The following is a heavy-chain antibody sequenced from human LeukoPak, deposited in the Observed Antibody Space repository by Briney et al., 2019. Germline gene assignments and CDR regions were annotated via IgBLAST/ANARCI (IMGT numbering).Heavy chain of an antibody. CDR3: ARARGDSSGYYYALGAFDI. Sequence: GGSLRLSCAASGFTFSSYWTSWVRQAPGKGLEWVANIKQDGSEKYYVDSVKGRFTISRDNARNSLYLQMNSLRAEDTAVYYCARARGDSSGYYYALGAFDIWGQGTMVTVSS. CDR1: GFTFSSYW. CDR2: IKQDGSEK. D-gene: IGHD3-22*01. J-gene: IGHJ3*02. V-gene: IGHV3-7*01.